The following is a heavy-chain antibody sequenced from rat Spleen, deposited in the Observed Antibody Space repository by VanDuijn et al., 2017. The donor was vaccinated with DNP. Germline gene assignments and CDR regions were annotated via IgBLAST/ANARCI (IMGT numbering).Heavy chain of an antibody. CDR2: IFSDGSSS. Sequence: EVQLVESGGGLVQPGRSLKLSCAASGFTFNDYNMAWVRQAPKKGLEWVATIFSDGSSSSYGDSVKGRFTVSRDNAKNTQYLQMDSLRSEDTATYYCATLTTEGIDLAYWGQGTLVTVSS. D-gene: IGHD1-11*01. CDR3: ATLTTEGIDLAY. CDR1: GFTFNDYN. V-gene: IGHV5S10*01. J-gene: IGHJ3*01.